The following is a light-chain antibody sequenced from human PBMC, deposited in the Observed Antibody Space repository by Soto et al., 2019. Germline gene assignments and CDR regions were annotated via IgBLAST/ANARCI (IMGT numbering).Light chain of an antibody. J-gene: IGLJ1*01. CDR3: SSYTSRGNLV. Sequence: QSVLTQPASVSGSPGQSITISCTGTSSDIGDYTYVSWYQQYPGKAPQLMIYEVSNRPSGVSNRFSGSKSGNTASLTISGLQAEDEADYYCSSYTSRGNLVFGTGTKVTVL. V-gene: IGLV2-14*01. CDR2: EVS. CDR1: SSDIGDYTY.